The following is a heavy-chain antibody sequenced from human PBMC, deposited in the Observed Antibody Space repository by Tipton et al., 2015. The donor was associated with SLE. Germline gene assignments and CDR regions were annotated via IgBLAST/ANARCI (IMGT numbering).Heavy chain of an antibody. Sequence: GLVKPSETLSLTCSVSSYSIYNGFYWGWIRQSPGKGLEWIGSIYRSGTAYYNPSLKSRVTISVDTSKNQFSLKLSSVTAADTAVYYCASGYSSGSFDYWGQRTLVIVSS. CDR3: ASGYSSGSFDY. V-gene: IGHV4-38-2*01. J-gene: IGHJ4*02. CDR1: SYSIYNGFY. CDR2: IYRSGTA. D-gene: IGHD6-19*01.